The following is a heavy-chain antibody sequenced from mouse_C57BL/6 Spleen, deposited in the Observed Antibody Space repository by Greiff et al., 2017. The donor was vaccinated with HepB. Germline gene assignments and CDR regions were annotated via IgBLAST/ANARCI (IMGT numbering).Heavy chain of an antibody. D-gene: IGHD3-3*01. J-gene: IGHJ4*01. CDR3: ARGGDEDYYAMDY. CDR2: INPNYGTT. CDR1: GYSFTDYN. Sequence: VQLKQSGPELVKPGASVKISCKASGYSFTDYNMNWVKQSNGKSLEWIGVINPNYGTTSYNQKFKGKATLTVDQSSSTAYMQLNSLTSEDSAVYCGARGGDEDYYAMDYWGQGTSVTVSS. V-gene: IGHV1-39*01.